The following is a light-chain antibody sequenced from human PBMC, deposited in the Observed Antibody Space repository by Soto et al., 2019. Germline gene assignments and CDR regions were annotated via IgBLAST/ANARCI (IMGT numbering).Light chain of an antibody. Sequence: QSVLTQPPSASGTPGQRVTISCSTSSSNIGGNTVNWYQQVPGTAPKLLIYSYDQRPSGVPDRFSGPKSGTSASLAISGLQSEDAADHYCEAWDASLNGYVLGTGTKVTVL. CDR2: SYD. CDR3: EAWDASLNGYV. J-gene: IGLJ1*01. CDR1: SSNIGGNT. V-gene: IGLV1-44*01.